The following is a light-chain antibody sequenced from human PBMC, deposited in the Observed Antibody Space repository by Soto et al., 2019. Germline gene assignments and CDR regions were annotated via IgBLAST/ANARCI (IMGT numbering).Light chain of an antibody. CDR3: CSFAGSNTLL. Sequence: QPVLTQPRSVSGSPGQSITISCTGTSSDVGAYNYVSWYQQHPGKAPKVMIYDVTKRPSGVPDRFSGSKSDNTASLTISGLQAEDEADYYCCSFAGSNTLLFGGGTQLTVL. CDR1: SSDVGAYNY. CDR2: DVT. J-gene: IGLJ2*01. V-gene: IGLV2-11*01.